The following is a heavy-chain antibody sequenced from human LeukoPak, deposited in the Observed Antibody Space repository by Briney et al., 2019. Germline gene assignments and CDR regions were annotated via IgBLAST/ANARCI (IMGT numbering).Heavy chain of an antibody. Sequence: PGRSLRLSCAASGFTFSSYAMHWVRQAPGKGLDWVAVISHDGSIRYYADSVKGRFTISRDNSKNTLYLQMNSLRAEDTAVYYCARDLSGWASMYSYFDYWGQGTLVTVSS. J-gene: IGHJ4*02. V-gene: IGHV3-30-3*01. D-gene: IGHD6-19*01. CDR3: ARDLSGWASMYSYFDY. CDR1: GFTFSSYA. CDR2: ISHDGSIR.